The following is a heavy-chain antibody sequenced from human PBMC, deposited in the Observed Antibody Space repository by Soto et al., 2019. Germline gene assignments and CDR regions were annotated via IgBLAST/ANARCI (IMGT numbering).Heavy chain of an antibody. D-gene: IGHD6-13*01. J-gene: IGHJ4*02. CDR2: IRSRAYTGTT. V-gene: IGHV3-49*05. CDR1: GFSFNEFI. CDR3: TRDLPGRASFDS. Sequence: DVQLVESGGGLVKPGRSLRLSCKGSGFSFNEFIMNWFRQAPGKGLEWVGLIRSRAYTGTTEYAASARGRFTISRDDSQSIAYLQMDSLKAEDTAVYFCTRDLPGRASFDSWGQGTLVTVSP.